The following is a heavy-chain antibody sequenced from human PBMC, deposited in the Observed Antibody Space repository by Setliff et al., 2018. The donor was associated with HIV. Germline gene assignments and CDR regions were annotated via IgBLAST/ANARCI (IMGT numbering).Heavy chain of an antibody. CDR2: ISATGTTV. CDR3: VRDQLRHPERWDFDF. CDR1: GFVFSDHS. V-gene: IGHV3-48*01. J-gene: IGHJ4*02. D-gene: IGHD1-26*01. Sequence: PGGSLRLSCAASGFVFSDHSLHWVRQAPGEGLEWLSYISATGTTVSYADSVRGRFIISRDSVRNALYLQMENLRVEDTALYYCVRDQLRHPERWDFDFWGQGTLVTVSS.